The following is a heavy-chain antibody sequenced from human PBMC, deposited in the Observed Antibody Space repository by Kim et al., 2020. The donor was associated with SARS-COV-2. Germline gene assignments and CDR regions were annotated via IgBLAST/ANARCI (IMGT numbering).Heavy chain of an antibody. V-gene: IGHV4-39*01. D-gene: IGHD2-8*02. CDR1: GGSISSTSYY. Sequence: SETLSLTCTVSGGSISSTSYYWGWIRQPPGKGLEWIGSIYYIGRTYYNPSHKSRVTISVDTSKNQSSLELSSVTAADTAVYYCARHGGGSIVLVVNAAYFDYWGERTLVTVSS. CDR3: ARHGGGSIVLVVNAAYFDY. CDR2: IYYIGRT. J-gene: IGHJ4*02.